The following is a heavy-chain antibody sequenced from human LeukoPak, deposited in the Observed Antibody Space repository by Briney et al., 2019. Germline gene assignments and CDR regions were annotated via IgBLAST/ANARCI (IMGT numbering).Heavy chain of an antibody. CDR1: GFTFSSFW. Sequence: GGSLRLSCAASGFTFSSFWMSWVRQAPGKGLEWVANIRQDGSDKYYVDSVKGRFTISRDNARNSLYLQMSSLRAEDTAVYYCAKDGAYDWNDKSDYWGQGTLVTVSS. J-gene: IGHJ4*02. CDR3: AKDGAYDWNDKSDY. V-gene: IGHV3-7*01. D-gene: IGHD1-20*01. CDR2: IRQDGSDK.